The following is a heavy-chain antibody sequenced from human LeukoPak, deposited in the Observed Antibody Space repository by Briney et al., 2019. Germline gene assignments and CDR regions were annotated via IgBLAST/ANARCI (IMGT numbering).Heavy chain of an antibody. D-gene: IGHD3-22*01. CDR1: GFTFSSYW. CDR2: IKQDGSEK. Sequence: QSGGSLRLSCAATGFTFSSYWMSWVRQAPGKGLEWVANIKQDGSEKYYVDSVKGRFTISRDNAKNSLYLQMNSLRAEDTAVYYCARDLYYYDSSGYLFDYWGQGTLVTVSS. V-gene: IGHV3-7*01. J-gene: IGHJ4*02. CDR3: ARDLYYYDSSGYLFDY.